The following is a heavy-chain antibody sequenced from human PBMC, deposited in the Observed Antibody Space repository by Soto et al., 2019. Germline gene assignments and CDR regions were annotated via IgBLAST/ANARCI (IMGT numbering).Heavy chain of an antibody. CDR2: IKSDGSRT. CDR1: GFTFSSYW. Sequence: EVQLVESGGGLVQPGGSLRLSCAASGFTFSSYWMHWVRQTPGKGLEWVSRIKSDGSRTVYEESVKGRFTISRDSAESTVYMQMSSLRVEDTAVYYCTREGNGWYEKSFDIWGQGTTVTVSS. D-gene: IGHD6-19*01. J-gene: IGHJ3*02. V-gene: IGHV3-74*01. CDR3: TREGNGWYEKSFDI.